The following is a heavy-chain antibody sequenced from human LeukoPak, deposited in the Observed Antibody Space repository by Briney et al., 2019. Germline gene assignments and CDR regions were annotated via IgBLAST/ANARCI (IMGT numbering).Heavy chain of an antibody. J-gene: IGHJ5*02. Sequence: SQTLSLTCAISGDSVSSNSVTWNWIRQSTSRGLEWLGRTYYRSTWYNDYAVSVRGRITVNPDTSKNQFSLHLNSVTPEDTAVYYCARRLTQYDCFDPWGQGILVTVSS. CDR3: ARRLTQYDCFDP. V-gene: IGHV6-1*01. CDR1: GDSVSSNSVT. D-gene: IGHD2-2*01. CDR2: TYYRSTWYN.